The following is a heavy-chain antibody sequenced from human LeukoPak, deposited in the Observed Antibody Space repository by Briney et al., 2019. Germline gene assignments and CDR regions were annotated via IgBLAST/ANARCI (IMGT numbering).Heavy chain of an antibody. J-gene: IGHJ4*02. CDR2: IYYSGST. CDR3: ARHVWLQPFDY. CDR1: GGSMNSYD. Sequence: SETLSLTCGVSGGSMNSYDWGWIRQSPGKGLEWIGYIYYSGSTNYNPSLKSRVTISVDTSKNQFSLKLSSVTAADTAVYYCARHVWLQPFDYWGQGTLVTVSS. V-gene: IGHV4-59*08. D-gene: IGHD3-9*01.